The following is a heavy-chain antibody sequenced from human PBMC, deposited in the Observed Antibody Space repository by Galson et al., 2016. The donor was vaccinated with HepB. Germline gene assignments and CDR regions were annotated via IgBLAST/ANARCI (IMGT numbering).Heavy chain of an antibody. CDR2: ISWNSDTI. V-gene: IGHV3-9*01. CDR1: GFTFDDYA. CDR3: ARRICSSTRCYQDYFDP. Sequence: SLRLSCAASGFTFDDYAMHWVRQAPGKGLEWVSGISWNSDTIVYADSVKGRFTISRDNAKNSLYLQMNSLRAEDTALYYCARRICSSTRCYQDYFDPWGQGTLVTVSS. D-gene: IGHD2-2*01. J-gene: IGHJ5*02.